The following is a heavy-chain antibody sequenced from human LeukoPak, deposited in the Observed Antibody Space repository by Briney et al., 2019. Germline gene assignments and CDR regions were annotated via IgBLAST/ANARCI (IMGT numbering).Heavy chain of an antibody. CDR3: ARVLYTPYKLFDY. CDR2: IIPNSGGT. D-gene: IGHD2-2*02. Sequence: GASVKVSCKASGYTFTGYYMHWVRQAPGQGLEWLGWIIPNSGGTNYAQKFQGRVTMTRDTSISTAYMELSRLRSDDTAVYYCARVLYTPYKLFDYWGQGTLVTVSS. J-gene: IGHJ4*02. CDR1: GYTFTGYY. V-gene: IGHV1-2*02.